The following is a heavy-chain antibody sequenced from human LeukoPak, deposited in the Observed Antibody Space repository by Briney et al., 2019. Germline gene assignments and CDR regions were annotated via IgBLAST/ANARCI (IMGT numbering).Heavy chain of an antibody. Sequence: SETLSLTCTVSGYSISSGYYWGWIRQTPGKGLEWIGSIYHSGSTYYNPSLKSRVTISVDTSKNQFSLKLSSVTAADTAVYYCAREAFSSGYYDDYWGQGTLVTVSS. J-gene: IGHJ4*02. D-gene: IGHD3-22*01. CDR2: IYHSGST. CDR1: GYSISSGYY. CDR3: AREAFSSGYYDDY. V-gene: IGHV4-38-2*02.